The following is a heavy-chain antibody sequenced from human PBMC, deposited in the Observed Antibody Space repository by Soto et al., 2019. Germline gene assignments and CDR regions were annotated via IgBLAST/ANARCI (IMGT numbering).Heavy chain of an antibody. V-gene: IGHV4-39*01. CDR3: ARHDWNGVDY. J-gene: IGHJ4*02. Sequence: QMQLQESGPGLVKPSETLSLTCTVSGGSISRNSYYWGWIRQPPGKGLEWIGSIYYSGSTYYNPSLKSRVPISGDPSKNQFPLKLSSVTAADTAVYYCARHDWNGVDYWGQGTLVTVSS. D-gene: IGHD1-1*01. CDR1: GGSISRNSYY. CDR2: IYYSGST.